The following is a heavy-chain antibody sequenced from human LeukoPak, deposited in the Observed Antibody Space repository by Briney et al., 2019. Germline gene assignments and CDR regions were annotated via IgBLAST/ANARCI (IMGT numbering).Heavy chain of an antibody. CDR3: ARDPTLLWFGELLSYYYHYGMDV. J-gene: IGHJ6*02. CDR2: INPNSGGT. CDR1: GYTFTGYY. D-gene: IGHD3-10*01. V-gene: IGHV1-2*02. Sequence: GASVKVSCKASGYTFTGYYMHWVRQAPGQGLEWMGWINPNSGGTNYAQKFQGRVTMTRDTSISTAYMELSRLRSDDTAVYYCARDPTLLWFGELLSYYYHYGMDVWGQGTTVTVSS.